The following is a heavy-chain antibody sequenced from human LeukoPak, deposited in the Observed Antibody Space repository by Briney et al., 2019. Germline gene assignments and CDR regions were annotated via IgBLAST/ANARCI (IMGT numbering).Heavy chain of an antibody. D-gene: IGHD2-8*01. CDR2: IIPIFGTA. J-gene: IGHJ5*02. V-gene: IGHV1-69*05. Sequence: GASVKVSCKASGYTFTSYGFSWVRQAPGQGLEWMGGIIPIFGTANYAQKFQGRVTITTDESTSTAYMELSSLRSEDTAVYYCACNGVYPRTWFDPWGQGTLVTVSS. CDR1: GYTFTSYG. CDR3: ACNGVYPRTWFDP.